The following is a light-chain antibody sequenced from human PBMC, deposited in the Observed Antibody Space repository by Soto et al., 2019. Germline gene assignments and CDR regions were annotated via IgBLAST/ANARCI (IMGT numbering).Light chain of an antibody. CDR3: CSYAGSSTVVV. CDR2: EGS. V-gene: IGLV2-23*03. CDR1: SSDVGSYNL. J-gene: IGLJ2*01. Sequence: QPALTQPASVSGSPGQSITISCTGTSSDVGSYNLVSWYQQHPGKAPRLLIYEGSKRPSGVSNRFSGSKSGNTASLTISGLQAEDEADYYCCSYAGSSTVVVFGGGPKLTVL.